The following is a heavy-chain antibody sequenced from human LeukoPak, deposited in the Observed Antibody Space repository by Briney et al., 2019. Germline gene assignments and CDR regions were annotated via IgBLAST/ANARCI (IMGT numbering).Heavy chain of an antibody. Sequence: GGSLRLSCAASGFTFSSYAMNWVRQAPGKGLEWVSGINWNGGSTFYADSVKGRFTISRDNAKNALYLQMNSLTAEDTALYHCARDRSYGSFDFWGQGTLVTVSS. V-gene: IGHV3-20*01. CDR2: INWNGGST. CDR3: ARDRSYGSFDF. CDR1: GFTFSSYA. D-gene: IGHD5-18*01. J-gene: IGHJ4*02.